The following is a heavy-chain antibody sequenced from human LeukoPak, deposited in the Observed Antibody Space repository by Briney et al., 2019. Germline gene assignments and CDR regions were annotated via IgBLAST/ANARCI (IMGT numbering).Heavy chain of an antibody. CDR1: GSSISSYY. V-gene: IGHV4-59*01. J-gene: IGHJ2*01. D-gene: IGHD4-23*01. Sequence: SETLSLTCTVSGSSISSYYWSWIRQPPGKGLEWIGCIYYSVSTNYNPSLKSRVTISVDTSANQFSLKLNSVTAADTAVYYCVRLSVVSPHRYFDLWGRGTLVTVSS. CDR3: VRLSVVSPHRYFDL. CDR2: IYYSVST.